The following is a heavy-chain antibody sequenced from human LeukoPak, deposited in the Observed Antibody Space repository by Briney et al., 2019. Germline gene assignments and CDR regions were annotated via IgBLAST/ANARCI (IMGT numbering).Heavy chain of an antibody. V-gene: IGHV3-7*01. CDR2: IKQDGSEK. CDR1: GFIFSNYW. J-gene: IGHJ4*02. Sequence: GGSLRLSCAASGFIFSNYWMSWVRQAPGKGREWVANIKQDGSEKYYVDSVKGRFTISRDNSKNTLYLEMNSLRAEDTAVYYCAKDIGSYYDYWGQGILVTVSS. D-gene: IGHD3-10*01. CDR3: AKDIGSYYDY.